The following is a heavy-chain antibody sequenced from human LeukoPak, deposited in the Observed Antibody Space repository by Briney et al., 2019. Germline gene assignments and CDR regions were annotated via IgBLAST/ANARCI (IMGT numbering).Heavy chain of an antibody. V-gene: IGHV3-11*06. Sequence: GGSLRLSCEASGFTFSDYYLSWIRQAPGKGLEWISYISGSSSHINYADSVKGRFTISRDNTKKSVYLQMDSLRVEDTAVYYCARDQIGSWWGQGTLVIVSS. CDR2: ISGSSSHI. D-gene: IGHD6-13*01. CDR3: ARDQIGSW. J-gene: IGHJ4*02. CDR1: GFTFSDYY.